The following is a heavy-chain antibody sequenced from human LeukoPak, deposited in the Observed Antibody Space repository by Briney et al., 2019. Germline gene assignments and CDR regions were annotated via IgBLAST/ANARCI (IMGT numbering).Heavy chain of an antibody. D-gene: IGHD3-9*01. CDR1: GGSIFSYY. CDR3: ARHVATGSSSAFDT. Sequence: SETLSLTCTVSGGSIFSYYGSWIRQPPGKGLEWIGYIYYSGSTNYNPSLKSRVTMSVDTSKNQFSLNLSSVTAADTAVYYCARHVATGSSSAFDTWGQGTMSTVSS. V-gene: IGHV4-59*08. J-gene: IGHJ3*02. CDR2: IYYSGST.